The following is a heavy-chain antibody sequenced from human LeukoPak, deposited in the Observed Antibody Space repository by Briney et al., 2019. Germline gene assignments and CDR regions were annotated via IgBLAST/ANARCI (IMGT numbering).Heavy chain of an antibody. V-gene: IGHV3-23*01. CDR3: TRDLGLRWYHGDY. CDR2: ISGSGGST. D-gene: IGHD4-23*01. CDR1: GFTFSSYA. J-gene: IGHJ4*02. Sequence: GGSLRLSCAASGFTFSSYAMSWVRQAPGKGLEWVSAISGSGGSTYYADSVKGRFTISRDNSKNTLYLQMNSLKTEDTAVYYCTRDLGLRWYHGDYWGQGTLVTVSS.